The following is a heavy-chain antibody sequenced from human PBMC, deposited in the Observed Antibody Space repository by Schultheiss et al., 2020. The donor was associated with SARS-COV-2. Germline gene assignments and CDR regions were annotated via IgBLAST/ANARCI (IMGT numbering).Heavy chain of an antibody. V-gene: IGHV3-23*03. D-gene: IGHD6-6*01. CDR3: AKVRSSSHSNWFDP. Sequence: GGSLRLSCGASGFTFSSYAMHWVRQAPGKGLEWVSVIYSGGSTYYADSVKGRFTISRDNSKNTLYLQMNSLRAEDTAVYYCAKVRSSSHSNWFDPWGQGTLVTVSS. J-gene: IGHJ5*02. CDR1: GFTFSSYA. CDR2: IYSGGST.